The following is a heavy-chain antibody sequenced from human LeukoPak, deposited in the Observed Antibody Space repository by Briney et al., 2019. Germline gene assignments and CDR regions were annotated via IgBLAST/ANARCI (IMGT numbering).Heavy chain of an antibody. V-gene: IGHV4-59*08. CDR3: ASYLTIRGNSYSFDH. CDR2: IHYSGST. Sequence: PSETLSLTCTVSGGSIRSNYWSWIRQPPGKGLEWIGYIHYSGSTNYNPSLKSRVTISVDTSKNQFSLKLSSVTAADTAVYYCASYLTIRGNSYSFDHWGQGTLVTVSS. J-gene: IGHJ4*02. CDR1: GGSIRSNY. D-gene: IGHD6-13*01.